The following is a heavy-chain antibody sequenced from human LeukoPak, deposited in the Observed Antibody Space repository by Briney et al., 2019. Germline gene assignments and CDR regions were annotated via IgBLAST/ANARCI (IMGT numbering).Heavy chain of an antibody. CDR1: GGSISPYY. V-gene: IGHV4-59*01. CDR2: VYYTGIT. Sequence: SETLFLTCIVSGGSISPYYWSWIRQSPGKGLEYIGYVYYTGITKYNPSLESRVTISVDTSKYHVSLKLSSVTAADTAVSYCVGAREGGGRGYGFDIWGQGTMVTVSS. J-gene: IGHJ3*02. D-gene: IGHD3-16*01. CDR3: VGAREGGGRGYGFDI.